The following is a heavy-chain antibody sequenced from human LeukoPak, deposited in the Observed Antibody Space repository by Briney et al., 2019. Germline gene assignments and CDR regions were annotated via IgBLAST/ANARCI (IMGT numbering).Heavy chain of an antibody. V-gene: IGHV1-2*02. D-gene: IGHD4-23*01. CDR2: INPNTGGT. Sequence: ASVKVSCKASGYTFTGYFIHWVRQAPGQGLDWMGWINPNTGGTNYAQKFQGRVTMTRDTSISTVCMELTRLTSDDTAVYYCARGGVNAYFFDYWGQGTLVTVSS. CDR3: ARGGVNAYFFDY. CDR1: GYTFTGYF. J-gene: IGHJ4*02.